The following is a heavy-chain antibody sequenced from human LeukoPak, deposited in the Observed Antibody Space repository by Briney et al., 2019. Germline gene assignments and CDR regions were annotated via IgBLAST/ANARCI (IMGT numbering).Heavy chain of an antibody. Sequence: ASVKVSCKASGYTFTGYYMHWVRQAPGQGLEWMGWINPNSGGTNYAQKFQGRVTMTRDTSISTAYMELSRLRSDDTAVYYCARDLGRYCSGGRCHYYSYYMDVWGKGTTVTVSS. CDR3: ARDLGRYCSGGRCHYYSYYMDV. J-gene: IGHJ6*03. CDR2: INPNSGGT. D-gene: IGHD2-15*01. V-gene: IGHV1-2*02. CDR1: GYTFTGYY.